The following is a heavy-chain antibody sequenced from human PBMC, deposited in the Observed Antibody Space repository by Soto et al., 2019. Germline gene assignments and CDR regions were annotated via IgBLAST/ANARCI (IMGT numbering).Heavy chain of an antibody. CDR3: TANDY. J-gene: IGHJ4*02. CDR1: GFEISDAW. V-gene: IGHV3-15*01. CDR2: IKDRSDGETA. Sequence: GSLRLSCRASGFEISDAWMTWVRQAPGKGLEWVGRIKDRSDGETADYAAPVKGRFVMSRDDSKSTLYLHMSSLKSDDTAVYYCTANDYWGQGTLVTVSS.